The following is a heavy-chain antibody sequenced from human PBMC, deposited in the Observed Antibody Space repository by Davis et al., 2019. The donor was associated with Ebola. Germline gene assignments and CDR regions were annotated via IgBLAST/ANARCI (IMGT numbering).Heavy chain of an antibody. Sequence: AASVKVSCKAPGYTFTSYAMHWVRQAPGQRLEWMGWINAGNGNTKYSQKFQGRVTITRDTSAGTAYMELSSLRSEDTAVYYCARDQLSLWFRELLEYYYGMDVWGQGTTVTVSS. J-gene: IGHJ6*02. CDR1: GYTFTSYA. V-gene: IGHV1-3*01. CDR3: ARDQLSLWFRELLEYYYGMDV. D-gene: IGHD3-10*01. CDR2: INAGNGNT.